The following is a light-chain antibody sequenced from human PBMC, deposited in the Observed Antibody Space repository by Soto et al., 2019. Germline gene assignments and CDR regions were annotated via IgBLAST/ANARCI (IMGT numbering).Light chain of an antibody. J-gene: IGKJ4*01. Sequence: IHLTQSPASLSASVGDRVTITCRASHGISSYLAWYQQKPGKAPQLLLYAAYTSQSGVPSRFSGSGSGTDFPLTISSLQPEDFATYCCQQIDSFPLTFGGGAIVDIK. V-gene: IGKV1-9*01. CDR2: AAY. CDR3: QQIDSFPLT. CDR1: HGISSY.